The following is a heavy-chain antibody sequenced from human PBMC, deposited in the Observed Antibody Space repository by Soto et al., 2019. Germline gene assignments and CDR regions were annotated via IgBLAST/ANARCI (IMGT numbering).Heavy chain of an antibody. Sequence: SETLSLTCTVSGGSISSISNHYCSWIRLPPGKGLEWIGYISYSGYTSYNPSLKSRVIISVDTSKNQFSLNLTSVTAADTALYYCATQGFGVLHGLLDFSGQGSTVIVSS. CDR1: GGSISSISNHY. D-gene: IGHD3-10*01. V-gene: IGHV4-61*05. CDR2: ISYSGYT. CDR3: ATQGFGVLHGLLDF. J-gene: IGHJ6*02.